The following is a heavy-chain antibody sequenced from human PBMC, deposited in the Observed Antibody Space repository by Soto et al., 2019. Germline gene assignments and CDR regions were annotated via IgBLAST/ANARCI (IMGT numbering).Heavy chain of an antibody. D-gene: IGHD3-10*01. CDR1: RVAFSKFI. Sequence: SVKVSCKASRVAFSKFIVTWVRQAPGLGLEWVGGIIPIFGTANYAQKFQGRVTITADESTSTSYMEVNNLRVDDTAVYFWAKGVLSFHYGMEVWGQGTTVTVSS. CDR3: AKGVLSFHYGMEV. CDR2: IIPIFGTA. J-gene: IGHJ6*02. V-gene: IGHV1-69*13.